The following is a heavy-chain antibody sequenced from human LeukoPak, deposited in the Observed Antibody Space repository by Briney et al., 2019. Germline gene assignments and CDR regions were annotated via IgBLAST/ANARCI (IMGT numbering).Heavy chain of an antibody. D-gene: IGHD5-24*01. Sequence: GGSLRLSCAASGFTFSVNGIHWVRQAPGKGMEWVADIWNDGSKHYYADSVRGRFTASRDNSKNTAYLQMSGLRAEDTAVYYCARDGMATTYDAFDIWGQGTMVTVSS. CDR3: ARDGMATTYDAFDI. CDR1: GFTFSVNG. CDR2: IWNDGSKH. V-gene: IGHV3-33*01. J-gene: IGHJ3*02.